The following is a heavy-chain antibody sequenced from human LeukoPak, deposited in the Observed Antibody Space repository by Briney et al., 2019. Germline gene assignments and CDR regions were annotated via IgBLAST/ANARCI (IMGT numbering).Heavy chain of an antibody. CDR1: GDSISTYY. V-gene: IGHV4-59*08. Sequence: SETLSLTCTVSGDSISTYYWSWIRQPPGKGLEWIGYIRYSGSANYNPSLRSRVTISIDTSKNQFSLKLSSVSAADTAVYHCARLVYDSRGYYFDYWGQGTLVTVSS. J-gene: IGHJ4*02. CDR3: ARLVYDSRGYYFDY. CDR2: IRYSGSA. D-gene: IGHD3-22*01.